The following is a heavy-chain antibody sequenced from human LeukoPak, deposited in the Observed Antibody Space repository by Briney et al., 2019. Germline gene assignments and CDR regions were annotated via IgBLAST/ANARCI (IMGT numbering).Heavy chain of an antibody. CDR3: ARGYYDSNGFEYFQD. CDR1: GYTFTGYY. CDR2: INPNSGGT. D-gene: IGHD3-22*01. Sequence: GASVKVSCKASGYTFTGYYMHWVRQAPGQGLEWMGWINPNSGGTNYAQKFQGRVTMTRDTSISTAYMELSRLTSDDTAVYYCARGYYDSNGFEYFQDWGQGTLVTVSS. V-gene: IGHV1-2*02. J-gene: IGHJ1*01.